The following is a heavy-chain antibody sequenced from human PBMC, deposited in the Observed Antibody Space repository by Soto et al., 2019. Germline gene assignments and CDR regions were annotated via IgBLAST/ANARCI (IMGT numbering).Heavy chain of an antibody. Sequence: QVQLQESGPGLVKPSETLSLTCTVSGGSITNYYWRWIRQPPGKGLEWIGYSYYSGTSNYNPSLKSRVTISVDTSKNQFSLRLSSVTAADTAVYYCARAGYCISTSCYVFDPWGQGSLVTVSS. V-gene: IGHV4-59*01. CDR3: ARAGYCISTSCYVFDP. CDR2: SYYSGTS. D-gene: IGHD2-2*01. CDR1: GGSITNYY. J-gene: IGHJ5*02.